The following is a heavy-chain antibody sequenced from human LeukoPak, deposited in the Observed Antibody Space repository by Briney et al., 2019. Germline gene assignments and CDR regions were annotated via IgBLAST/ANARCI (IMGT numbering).Heavy chain of an antibody. J-gene: IGHJ4*02. CDR2: INPNSGGT. V-gene: IGHV1-2*02. D-gene: IGHD2-8*01. CDR3: ARELGYCTNGVCRHFDY. Sequence: ASVKVSCKASGYTFTGYYMHWVRQAPGQGLGWMGWINPNSGGTNYAQKFQGRVTMTRDTSISTAYMELSRLRSDDTAVYYCARELGYCTNGVCRHFDYWGQGTLVTVSS. CDR1: GYTFTGYY.